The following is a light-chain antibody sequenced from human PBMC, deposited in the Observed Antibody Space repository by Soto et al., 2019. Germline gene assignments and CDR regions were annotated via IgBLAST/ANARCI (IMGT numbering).Light chain of an antibody. J-gene: IGLJ1*01. CDR3: GTWDSSLTTFV. CDR2: END. Sequence: VLTQPPSVSAAPGQKVTMSCSGSSSNIGKYYVSWHQQLPGTAPKLLIYENDKRPSGIPDRFSGSKSGTSATLGITGLQTGDEADYYCGTWDSSLTTFVFGTGTKVTVL. V-gene: IGLV1-51*02. CDR1: SSNIGKYY.